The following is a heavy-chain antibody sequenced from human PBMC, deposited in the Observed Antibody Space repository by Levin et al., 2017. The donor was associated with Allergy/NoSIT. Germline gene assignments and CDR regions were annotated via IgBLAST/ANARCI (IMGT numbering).Heavy chain of an antibody. CDR3: AKDTGPLSQPLESGGAFDI. Sequence: GGSLRLSCAASGFTFDDYAMHWVRQAPGKGLEWVSGISWNSGSIGYADSVKGRFTISRDNAKNSLYLQMNSLRAEDTALYYCAKDTGPLSQPLESGGAFDIWGQGTMVTVSS. J-gene: IGHJ3*02. D-gene: IGHD3-10*01. CDR1: GFTFDDYA. CDR2: ISWNSGSI. V-gene: IGHV3-9*01.